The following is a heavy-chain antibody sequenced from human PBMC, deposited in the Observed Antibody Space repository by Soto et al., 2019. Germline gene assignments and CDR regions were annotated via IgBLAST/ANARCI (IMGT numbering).Heavy chain of an antibody. J-gene: IGHJ6*02. CDR3: ASPPSSNRYYYGMDV. D-gene: IGHD4-4*01. CDR2: IIPIFGTA. V-gene: IGHV1-69*12. CDR1: GGTFSSYA. Sequence: QVQLVQSGAEVKKPGSSVKVSCKASGGTFSSYAISWVRQAPGQGLEWMGGIIPIFGTANYAQKFQGRVTXXADESTSTAYMELSSLRSEDTAVYYCASPPSSNRYYYGMDVWGQGTTVTVSS.